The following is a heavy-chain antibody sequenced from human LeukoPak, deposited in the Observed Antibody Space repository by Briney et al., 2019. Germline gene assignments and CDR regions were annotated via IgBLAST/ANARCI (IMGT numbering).Heavy chain of an antibody. J-gene: IGHJ5*02. V-gene: IGHV3-30*18. CDR2: ISYDGSNK. Sequence: PGGSLRLSCAASGFTFSSYGMHWVRQAPGKGLEWVAVISYDGSNKYYADSVKGRFTISRDNSKNTLYLQMNSLRAEDTAVYYCAKIRHAIEKWELLTWGQGTLVTVSS. CDR1: GFTFSSYG. D-gene: IGHD1-26*01. CDR3: AKIRHAIEKWELLT.